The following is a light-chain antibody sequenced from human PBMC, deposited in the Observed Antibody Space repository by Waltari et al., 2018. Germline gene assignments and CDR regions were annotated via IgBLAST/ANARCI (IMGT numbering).Light chain of an antibody. CDR3: QTWDRRTVV. Sequence: YELTQPPSVSVSSGQTATISCSGDKLGDKNVSWYHQKPGQSPVLVIYRDFKRPSGIPERFSGSNSGSTATLTISGTRPMDEAEYFCQTWDRRTVVFGGGTRLTVL. CDR1: KLGDKN. J-gene: IGLJ2*01. CDR2: RDF. V-gene: IGLV3-1*01.